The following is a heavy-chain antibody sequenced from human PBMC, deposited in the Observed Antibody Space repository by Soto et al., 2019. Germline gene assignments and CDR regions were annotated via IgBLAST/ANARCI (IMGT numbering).Heavy chain of an antibody. D-gene: IGHD5-18*01. CDR1: GDSITSSSYY. CDR2: INYSGRT. Sequence: QLQLQESGPGLVKPSETLSLTCTVSGDSITSSSYYWGWIRQPPGKGLEWIGSINYSGRTYYNPSLKSRVTISVDTSKNQFSLKLSSVTAADTSVYYCARADVDTAMVTFDYWGQGTLVTVS. J-gene: IGHJ4*02. CDR3: ARADVDTAMVTFDY. V-gene: IGHV4-39*01.